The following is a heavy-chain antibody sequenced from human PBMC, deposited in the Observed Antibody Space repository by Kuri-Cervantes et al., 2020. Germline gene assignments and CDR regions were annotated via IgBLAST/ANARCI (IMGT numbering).Heavy chain of an antibody. CDR3: ARDGYSTTDKYYYYGMDV. V-gene: IGHV3-30*03. J-gene: IGHJ6*02. D-gene: IGHD4-11*01. CDR1: GFTFSSYG. Sequence: GESLKISCAASGFTFSSYGMHWVRQAPGKGLEWVAVISYDGSNKYYADSVKGRFTISRDNSKNTLYLQMNSLRAGDTAVYYCARDGYSTTDKYYYYGMDVWGQGTTVTVSS. CDR2: ISYDGSNK.